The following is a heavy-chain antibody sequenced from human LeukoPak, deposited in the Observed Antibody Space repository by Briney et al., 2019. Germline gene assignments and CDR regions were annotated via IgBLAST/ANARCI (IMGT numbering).Heavy chain of an antibody. CDR1: GFTFSSYG. Sequence: GRSLRLSCAASGFTFSSYGMHWVRQAPGKGLEWVAVISYDGSNKYYADSVKGRFTISRDNSKNTLYLQMNSLRAEDTAVYYCAKDDYGSGSYYGYWGQGTLVTVSS. CDR2: ISYDGSNK. D-gene: IGHD3-10*01. V-gene: IGHV3-30*18. CDR3: AKDDYGSGSYYGY. J-gene: IGHJ4*02.